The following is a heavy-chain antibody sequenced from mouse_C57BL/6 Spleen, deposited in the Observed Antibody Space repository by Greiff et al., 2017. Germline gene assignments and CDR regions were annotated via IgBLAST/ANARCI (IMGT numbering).Heavy chain of an antibody. V-gene: IGHV3-6*01. CDR3: ANYDGYFLYAMDY. Sequence: ESGPGLVKPSQSLSLTCSVTGYSITSGYYWNWIRQFPGNKLEWMGYISYDGSNNYNPSLKNRISITRDTSKNQFFLKLNSVTTEDTATYYCANYDGYFLYAMDYWGQGTSVTVSS. D-gene: IGHD2-3*01. CDR2: ISYDGSN. J-gene: IGHJ4*01. CDR1: GYSITSGYY.